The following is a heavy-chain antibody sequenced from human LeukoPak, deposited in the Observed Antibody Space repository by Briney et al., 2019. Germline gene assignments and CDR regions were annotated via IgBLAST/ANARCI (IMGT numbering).Heavy chain of an antibody. CDR1: GFTFSSYG. J-gene: IGHJ4*02. D-gene: IGHD3-22*01. CDR2: IWYDGSNK. Sequence: PGGSLRLSCAASGFTFSSYGMHWVRQAPGKGLEWVAVIWYDGSNKYYADSVKGRFTISRDNSKNTLYLQMNSLRAEDTAVYYCARDNDYYDTSGYFDHWGQGTLVTVSS. CDR3: ARDNDYYDTSGYFDH. V-gene: IGHV3-33*01.